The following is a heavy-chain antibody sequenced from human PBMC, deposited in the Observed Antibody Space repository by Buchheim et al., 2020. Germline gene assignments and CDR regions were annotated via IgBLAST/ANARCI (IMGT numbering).Heavy chain of an antibody. Sequence: EVQLLEFGGGLVQPGGSLRLSCAASGFTFSNYAMRWVRQAPGKGLEWVANIKQDGSEKYYVDSVKGRFTISRDNAKNSLYLQMNSLRAEDTAVYYCARGPDMFDYWGQGTL. D-gene: IGHD2-15*01. CDR2: IKQDGSEK. CDR3: ARGPDMFDY. V-gene: IGHV3-7*01. J-gene: IGHJ4*02. CDR1: GFTFSNYA.